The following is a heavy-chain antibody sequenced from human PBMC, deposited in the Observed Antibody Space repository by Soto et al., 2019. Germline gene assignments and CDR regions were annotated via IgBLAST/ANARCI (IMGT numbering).Heavy chain of an antibody. CDR1: GYSFTSYD. V-gene: IGHV1-8*01. CDR2: MNPNSGST. Sequence: QVQLVQSGAEVKKPGASVKVSCKASGYSFTSYDVNWVRQASGQGLEWMGWMNPNSGSTVNAQKFQGRVTMTRDSSISTAYMELSSLRPDDSAIYYCARVSFNALLRFPFDLWGQGTEVTVSS. J-gene: IGHJ4*02. CDR3: ARVSFNALLRFPFDL. D-gene: IGHD5-12*01.